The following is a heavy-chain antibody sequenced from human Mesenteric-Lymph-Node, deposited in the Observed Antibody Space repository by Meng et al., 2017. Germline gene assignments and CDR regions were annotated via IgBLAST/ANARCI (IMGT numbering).Heavy chain of an antibody. CDR2: MNPNSGNT. V-gene: IGHV1-8*01. CDR1: GYTFTSYD. Sequence: ASVKVSCKASGYTFTSYDINWVRQATGQGLEWMGWMNPNSGNTGYAQKFQGRVTMTRNTSISTAYMELSSLRSDDTAVYYCARVGFYDSRGYYWWEGFDIWGQGTMVTVSS. CDR3: ARVGFYDSRGYYWWEGFDI. D-gene: IGHD3-22*01. J-gene: IGHJ3*02.